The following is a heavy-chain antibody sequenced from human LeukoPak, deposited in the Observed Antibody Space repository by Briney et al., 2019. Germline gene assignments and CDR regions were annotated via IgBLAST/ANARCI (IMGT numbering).Heavy chain of an antibody. Sequence: ASVKVSCKASGYTLTGYYLHWVRQAPGQGLEWMGWINPNSGGINYAQTFQGRVTMTRDTSITTASLELSSLRSDDTAVYYCARIGYNHYFDYWGQGTLVTVSS. D-gene: IGHD5-24*01. CDR2: INPNSGGI. CDR3: ARIGYNHYFDY. V-gene: IGHV1-2*02. J-gene: IGHJ4*02. CDR1: GYTLTGYY.